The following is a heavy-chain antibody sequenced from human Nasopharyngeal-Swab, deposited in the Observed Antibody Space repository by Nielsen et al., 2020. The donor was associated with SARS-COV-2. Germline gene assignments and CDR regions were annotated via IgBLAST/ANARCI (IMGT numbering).Heavy chain of an antibody. Sequence: GSLRLSCAVSGGSISSSNWWSWVRQPPGKGLEWIGEIYHSGSTNYNPSLKSRVTISVDKSKNQFSLKLSYVTPADTAVYYCARAGPPYCSGGSCYYFDYWGQGTLVTVSS. CDR3: ARAGPPYCSGGSCYYFDY. V-gene: IGHV4-4*02. J-gene: IGHJ4*02. D-gene: IGHD2-15*01. CDR1: GGSISSSNW. CDR2: IYHSGST.